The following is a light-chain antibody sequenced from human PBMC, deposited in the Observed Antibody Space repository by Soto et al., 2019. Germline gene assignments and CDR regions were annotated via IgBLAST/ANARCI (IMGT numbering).Light chain of an antibody. CDR2: GAS. CDR3: QHYGNSPPEYT. CDR1: QSISSSF. J-gene: IGKJ3*01. Sequence: EIVLTQSPGTLSLSPGERATHSCRASQSISSSFLAWYQQRPGQAPRLLIFGASYRATGIPDRFSGSGSGTDFTLTISRLEPEDFAVYYCQHYGNSPPEYTFGPGTNVD. V-gene: IGKV3-20*01.